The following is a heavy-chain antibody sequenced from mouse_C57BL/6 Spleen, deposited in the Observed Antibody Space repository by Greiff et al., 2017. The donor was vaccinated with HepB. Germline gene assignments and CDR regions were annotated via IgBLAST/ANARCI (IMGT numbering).Heavy chain of an antibody. V-gene: IGHV1-50*01. CDR3: GRRRDWYFDV. J-gene: IGHJ1*03. CDR1: GYTFTSYW. Sequence: QVQLQQPGAELVKPGASVKLSCKASGYTFTSYWMQWVKQRPGQGLEWIGEIDPSDSDTNYNQKFKGKATLTVDTSSSTAYMQLSSLTSEDSAVYYCGRRRDWYFDVWGTGTTVTVSS. CDR2: IDPSDSDT.